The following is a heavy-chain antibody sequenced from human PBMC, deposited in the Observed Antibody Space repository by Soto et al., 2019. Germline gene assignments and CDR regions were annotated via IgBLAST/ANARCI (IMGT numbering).Heavy chain of an antibody. CDR1: GFTFSSYS. Sequence: GGSLRLSCAASGFTFSSYSMNWVRQAPGKGLEWVSSISRSSSDIYYADSVKGRFTISRDNAKNSLYLQMNSLRVEDTAVYYCVRGAAAGYYYYHMDVWGKGTTVTVSS. CDR2: ISRSSSDI. J-gene: IGHJ6*03. V-gene: IGHV3-21*01. D-gene: IGHD6-13*01. CDR3: VRGAAAGYYYYHMDV.